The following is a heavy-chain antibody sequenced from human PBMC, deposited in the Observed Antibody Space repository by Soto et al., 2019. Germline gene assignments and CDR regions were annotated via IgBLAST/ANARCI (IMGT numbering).Heavy chain of an antibody. J-gene: IGHJ5*02. CDR2: ISGGGGNT. CDR1: GFTFSGYA. V-gene: IGHV3-23*01. CDR3: AKDGLYSSSWMNWFDP. D-gene: IGHD6-13*01. Sequence: EVQLLESGGGLVQPGGSLGLSCAASGFTFSGYAMSWVRQAPGKGLEWVSTISGGGGNTYYADSVKGRFTISRDNSKNTLYLQMNSLRAEDTAVYYCAKDGLYSSSWMNWFDPWGQGTLVTVSS.